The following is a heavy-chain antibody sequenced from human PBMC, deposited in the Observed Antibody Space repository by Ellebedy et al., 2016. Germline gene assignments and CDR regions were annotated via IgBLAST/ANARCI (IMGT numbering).Heavy chain of an antibody. V-gene: IGHV1-8*01. Sequence: ASVKVSCKASGYTFTSYDINWVRQATGQGLEWMGWMNPNSGNTGYAQKFRGRVTMTRNTSISTAYMELSSLRSEDTAVYYCAKRYSSGWYWNYYYGMDVWGQGTTVTVSS. CDR1: GYTFTSYD. CDR3: AKRYSSGWYWNYYYGMDV. CDR2: MNPNSGNT. D-gene: IGHD6-19*01. J-gene: IGHJ6*02.